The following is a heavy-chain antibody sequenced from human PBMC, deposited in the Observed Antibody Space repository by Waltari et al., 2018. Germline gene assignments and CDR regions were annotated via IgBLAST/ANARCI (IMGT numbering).Heavy chain of an antibody. CDR2: IYYSGRT. CDR1: GGSISSYY. D-gene: IGHD3-10*01. CDR3: ARLRGSLWFGADYYYGMDV. V-gene: IGHV4-59*01. J-gene: IGHJ6*02. Sequence: QVQLQESGPGLVKPSETLSLTCTVSGGSISSYYWSWIRQPPGKGLEWIGYIYYSGRTNYNPSLKSRVTISVDTSKNQFSLKLSSVTAADTAVYYCARLRGSLWFGADYYYGMDVWGQGTTVTVSS.